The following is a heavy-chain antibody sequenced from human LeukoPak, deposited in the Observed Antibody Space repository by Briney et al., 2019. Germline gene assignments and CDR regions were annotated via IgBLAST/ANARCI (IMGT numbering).Heavy chain of an antibody. CDR2: IYHSGSA. Sequence: PSETLSLTCTVSGGSITSGGHYWTWLRQPPGKGLEWIGYIYHSGSAYNPSLKSRVTLSVDRSQNHFSLKLSSVTAADTAVYYCARLLTGDWGQGTLVTVSS. CDR3: ARLLTGD. CDR1: GGSITSGGHY. D-gene: IGHD2/OR15-2a*01. J-gene: IGHJ4*02. V-gene: IGHV4-30-2*01.